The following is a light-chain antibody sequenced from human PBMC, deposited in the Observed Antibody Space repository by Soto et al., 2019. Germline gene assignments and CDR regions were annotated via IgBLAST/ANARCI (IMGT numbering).Light chain of an antibody. J-gene: IGKJ3*01. V-gene: IGKV3-20*01. CDR1: HTIVSSY. CDR2: GAS. CDR3: QQGT. Sequence: EVVLTQSPGTLSLSPGERATLSCRASHTIVSSYLAWYQQKPGQAPRLHLYGASNRATGIPDRFSGSGSGTDFTLTISRVEPEDFAVYYCQQGTFGPGTRVEIK.